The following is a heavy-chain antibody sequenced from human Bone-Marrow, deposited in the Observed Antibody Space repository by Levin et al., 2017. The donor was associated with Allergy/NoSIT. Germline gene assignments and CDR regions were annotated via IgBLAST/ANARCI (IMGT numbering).Heavy chain of an antibody. CDR3: TRGSRIDYYYGMDV. D-gene: IGHD3-16*01. J-gene: IGHJ6*02. Sequence: PGGSLRLSCAASGFTFSGSAMHWVRQASGKGLEWVGLIRSKAKSYATAHAASVKGRFTISRDDSKHTAYLQMNSLKTEDTAVYYCTRGSRIDYYYGMDVWGQGTTVTVSS. CDR1: GFTFSGSA. CDR2: IRSKAKSYAT. V-gene: IGHV3-73*01.